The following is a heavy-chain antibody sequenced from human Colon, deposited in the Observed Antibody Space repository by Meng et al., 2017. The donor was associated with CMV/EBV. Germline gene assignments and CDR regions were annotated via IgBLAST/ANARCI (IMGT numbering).Heavy chain of an antibody. V-gene: IGHV1-2*02. CDR2: INANNGGT. CDR1: GYIFTDYY. CDR3: VRDVTRGGY. D-gene: IGHD3-10*01. Sequence: QLQLAQSGAEVKMPGASVKVSCKPSGYIFTDYYMHWVRQAPGQGLEWMGWINANNGGTNYAQKFQGRVTMTRDTSISTAYMELNRLTSDDTAVYYCVRDVTRGGYWGQGTLVTVSS. J-gene: IGHJ4*02.